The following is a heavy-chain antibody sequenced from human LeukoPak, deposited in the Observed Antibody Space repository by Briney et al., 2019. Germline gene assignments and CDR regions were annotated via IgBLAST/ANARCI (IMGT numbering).Heavy chain of an antibody. CDR3: ARVTKWLVPYDAFDI. CDR1: GFTFSSYN. J-gene: IGHJ3*02. D-gene: IGHD6-19*01. Sequence: KTGGSLRLSCVVSGFTFSSYNFNWVRQAPGKGLEWVSSIGISTTYIYYADSVTGRFTISRDNAKNSLYLQMNSLRAEDTALYYCARVTKWLVPYDAFDIWGQGTMVTVSS. V-gene: IGHV3-21*04. CDR2: IGISTTYI.